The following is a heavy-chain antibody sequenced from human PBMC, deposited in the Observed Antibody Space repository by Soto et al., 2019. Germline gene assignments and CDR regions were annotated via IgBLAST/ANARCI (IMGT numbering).Heavy chain of an antibody. CDR3: ARVTHYFDY. Sequence: GGALRLSCAVSGXXXXXXXMHWVRQAPGKGLEWVSYISSSGNTIHYADSVKGRFTISRDNAKHSLFLQMNSLRVEDTAVYYCARVTHYFDYWGQGALVTVSS. CDR1: GXXXXXXX. V-gene: IGHV3-11*01. CDR2: ISSSGNTI. J-gene: IGHJ4*02.